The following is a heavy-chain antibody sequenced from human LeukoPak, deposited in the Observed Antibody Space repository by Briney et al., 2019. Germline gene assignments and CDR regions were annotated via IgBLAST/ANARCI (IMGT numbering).Heavy chain of an antibody. D-gene: IGHD3-22*01. Sequence: GGSLRLSCAASGFTFSSYAMSWVRQAPGKGLEWVSAISGSGGSTYYADSVKGRFTISRDSSKNTLYLQMNSLRAEDTAVYYCAKLFNGYSNFDYWGQGTLVTVSS. V-gene: IGHV3-23*01. CDR3: AKLFNGYSNFDY. CDR1: GFTFSSYA. CDR2: ISGSGGST. J-gene: IGHJ4*02.